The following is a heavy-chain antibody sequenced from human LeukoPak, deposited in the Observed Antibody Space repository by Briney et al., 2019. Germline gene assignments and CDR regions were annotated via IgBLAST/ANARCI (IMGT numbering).Heavy chain of an antibody. Sequence: GGSLRLSCAASGFTFSSYSMNWVRQAPGKGLEWVSYISGSSSTIYYADSVKGRFTFSRDSAKNSLYLQMNSLRAEDTAVYYCAREAGYSYALGYWGQGTLVTVSS. CDR1: GFTFSSYS. CDR3: AREAGYSYALGY. J-gene: IGHJ4*02. CDR2: ISGSSSTI. V-gene: IGHV3-48*01. D-gene: IGHD5-18*01.